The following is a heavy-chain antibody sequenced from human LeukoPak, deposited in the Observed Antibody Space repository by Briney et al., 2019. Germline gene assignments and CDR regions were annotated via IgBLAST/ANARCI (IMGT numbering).Heavy chain of an antibody. CDR2: VNRDGSET. CDR3: ARNNGMDV. J-gene: IGHJ6*02. V-gene: IGHV3-7*03. CDR1: GSALSSHW. Sequence: PGGSLRLSCAASGSALSSHWMTWVRQVQGRGPEWVANVNRDGSETYYLDSVKGRFTISKDNAKNSLYLQMNSLRAEDTALYHCARNNGMDVWGQGTTVIVSS.